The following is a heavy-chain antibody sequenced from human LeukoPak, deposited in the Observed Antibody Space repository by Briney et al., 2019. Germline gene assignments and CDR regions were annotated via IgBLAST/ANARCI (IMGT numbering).Heavy chain of an antibody. CDR3: ASLAVAARAEYFQH. CDR2: IYYSGSI. D-gene: IGHD6-19*01. J-gene: IGHJ1*01. V-gene: IGHV4-30-4*02. Sequence: SETLSLTCTVSGGSISSGDYYWSWIRQPPGKGLEWIGNIYYSGSIYYNPSLKSRVTMSVDTSKNQFSLKLSSVTAADTAVYYCASLAVAARAEYFQHWGQGTLVTVSS. CDR1: GGSISSGDYY.